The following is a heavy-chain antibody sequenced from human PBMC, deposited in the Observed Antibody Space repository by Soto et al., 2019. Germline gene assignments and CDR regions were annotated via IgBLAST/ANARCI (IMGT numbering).Heavy chain of an antibody. CDR1: GYTFTSYG. V-gene: IGHV1-18*01. J-gene: IGHJ6*02. CDR3: ARDPLRGSSWPYYYYGMDV. Sequence: GASVKVSCKASGYTFTSYGISWVRQAPGQGLEWMGWISAYNGNTNYAQKLQGRVTMTTDTSTSTAYMELRSLRSDDTAVYYCARDPLRGSSWPYYYYGMDVWGQGTTVTVSS. D-gene: IGHD6-13*01. CDR2: ISAYNGNT.